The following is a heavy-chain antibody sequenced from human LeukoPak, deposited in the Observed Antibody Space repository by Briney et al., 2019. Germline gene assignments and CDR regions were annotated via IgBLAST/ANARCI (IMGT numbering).Heavy chain of an antibody. Sequence: QPGGSLRHSCSASGFSFSICSMHWVRQAPGKGLEYVSAISSNGGNTNYADSVKGRFTISRDNSKNTLYLQMSSLRTEDTAVYYCVKATVTSSYFDYFDYWGQGTLVTVSS. V-gene: IGHV3-64D*09. CDR1: GFSFSICS. CDR3: VKATVTSSYFDYFDY. J-gene: IGHJ4*02. CDR2: ISSNGGNT. D-gene: IGHD4-17*01.